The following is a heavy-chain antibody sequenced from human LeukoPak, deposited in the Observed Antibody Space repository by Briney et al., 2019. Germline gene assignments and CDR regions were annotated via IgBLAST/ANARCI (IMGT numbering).Heavy chain of an antibody. Sequence: SETLSLTCTVSGASISDSNYYWGWVRQPPGKGLEWIGSIYYSGNTYYNPSLKSRVTISIDTSKKEFSLKVTSVTAADTAEFYCVRHALRVAAVWGQGTLVTVSS. J-gene: IGHJ4*02. CDR2: IYYSGNT. V-gene: IGHV4-39*01. CDR3: VRHALRVAAV. CDR1: GASISDSNYY. D-gene: IGHD2-15*01.